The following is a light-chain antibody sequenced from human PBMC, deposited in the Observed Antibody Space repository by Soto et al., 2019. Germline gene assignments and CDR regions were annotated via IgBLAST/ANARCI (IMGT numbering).Light chain of an antibody. CDR2: ASS. J-gene: IGKJ3*01. Sequence: DIQMTQSPASLSAYVGDRVTITCRASQGISNDLAWYKQKPGKVPKLLIYASSTLQSGVPSRFSGSGSGTDFTHTISSLQPEDVATYYCQKYNSGPQVTFGPGTKVDIK. V-gene: IGKV1-27*01. CDR1: QGISND. CDR3: QKYNSGPQVT.